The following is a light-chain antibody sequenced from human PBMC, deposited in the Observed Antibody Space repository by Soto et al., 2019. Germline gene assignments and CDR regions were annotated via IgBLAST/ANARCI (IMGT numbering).Light chain of an antibody. CDR2: GAS. CDR1: QSVSSSY. V-gene: IGKV3-20*01. CDR3: QQYGSPPPT. J-gene: IGKJ1*01. Sequence: EIVLTQSPGTLSLSPGERATLSCRASQSVSSSYLAWYQQKPGQAPRLLIYGASSRATGIPDGLSGSGSGTDFTLTISRLEPEDFAVYYCQQYGSPPPTFGQGTKVEIK.